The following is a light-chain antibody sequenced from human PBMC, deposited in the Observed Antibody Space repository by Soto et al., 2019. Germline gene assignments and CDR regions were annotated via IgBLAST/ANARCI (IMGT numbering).Light chain of an antibody. CDR2: DAS. Sequence: DIQMTQSPSTLSASVGDRVTITCRATQGIRNWLAWYQQKPGKAPKLLIYDASILESGVPSRFSGSGSGTEFTLTISSLHPDDVATYYCQQYESYSYTFGQGTKLEIK. V-gene: IGKV1-5*01. CDR1: QGIRNW. J-gene: IGKJ2*01. CDR3: QQYESYSYT.